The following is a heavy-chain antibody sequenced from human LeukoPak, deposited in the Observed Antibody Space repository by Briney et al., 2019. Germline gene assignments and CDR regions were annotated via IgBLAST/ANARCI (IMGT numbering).Heavy chain of an antibody. J-gene: IGHJ4*02. Sequence: GGSLRLSCAASGFTFSPYSMNWVRQAPGKGLEWTSYISSSSSNMDYADSVKGRFTISRDNAKISLYLEMNSLSAEDTAVYYCARDGDGHFDYWGQGTLVTVSS. CDR2: ISSSSSNM. CDR1: GFTFSPYS. D-gene: IGHD4-17*01. V-gene: IGHV3-48*04. CDR3: ARDGDGHFDY.